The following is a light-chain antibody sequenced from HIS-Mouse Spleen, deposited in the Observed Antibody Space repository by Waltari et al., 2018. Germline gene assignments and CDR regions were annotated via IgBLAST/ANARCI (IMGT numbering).Light chain of an antibody. Sequence: EIVMTQSPATLSVSPGERATLSCRASQSVSSNLAWYQQKPGQAPRLLIDGASTRATGIPARLSGSGSGTEFTLTISSMQSEDFAVYYCQQYNNWPRTFGQGTKVEIK. CDR3: QQYNNWPRT. J-gene: IGKJ1*01. CDR1: QSVSSN. CDR2: GAS. V-gene: IGKV3-15*01.